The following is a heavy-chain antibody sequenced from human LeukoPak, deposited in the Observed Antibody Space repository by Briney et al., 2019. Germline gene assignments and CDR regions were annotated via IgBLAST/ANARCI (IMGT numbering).Heavy chain of an antibody. V-gene: IGHV1-18*01. D-gene: IGHD6-13*01. CDR3: ARVSFGGSSWYPSPSNYFDY. CDR1: GYTFTSYG. J-gene: IGHJ4*02. CDR2: ISAYNGNT. Sequence: EASVKVSCKASGYTFTSYGISWVRQAPGQGLEWMGWISAYNGNTNYAQKLQGRVTMTTDTSTSTAYMELRSLRSDDTAVYYWARVSFGGSSWYPSPSNYFDYWGQGTLVTVSS.